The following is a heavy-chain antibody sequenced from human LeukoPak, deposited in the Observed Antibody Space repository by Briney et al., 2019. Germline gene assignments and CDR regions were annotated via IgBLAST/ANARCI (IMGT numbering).Heavy chain of an antibody. CDR3: TRDQGPHVGVDY. D-gene: IGHD1-26*01. Sequence: SETLSLTCTVSGGSISSSSYYWGRIRQPPGKGLEWIESLYYSGSTYYNPSINSRVIISVDSTKNLFLLQRTMVAAANAAVYYGTRDQGPHVGVDYWGQGTLVTVSS. CDR2: LYYSGST. V-gene: IGHV4-39*06. J-gene: IGHJ4*02. CDR1: GGSISSSSYY.